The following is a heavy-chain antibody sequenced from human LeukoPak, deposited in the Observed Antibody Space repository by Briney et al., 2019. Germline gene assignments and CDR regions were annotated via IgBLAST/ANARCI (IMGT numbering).Heavy chain of an antibody. CDR1: GFTFSTYS. J-gene: IGHJ6*03. D-gene: IGHD3-10*01. V-gene: IGHV3-21*04. Sequence: GGSLRLSCAASGFTFSTYSMNWVRQAPGKGLEWVSSISFTHTIFYADSVKGRFTISRDNAKNSLYLQMNSLRAEDTAVYYCARVSGAGELLYYYYYYMDVWGKGTTVTISS. CDR2: ISFTHTI. CDR3: ARVSGAGELLYYYYYYMDV.